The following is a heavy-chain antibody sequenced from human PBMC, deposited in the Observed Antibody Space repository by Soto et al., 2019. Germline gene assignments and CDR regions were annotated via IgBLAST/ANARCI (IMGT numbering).Heavy chain of an antibody. CDR1: GCTVTEYL. CDR2: ILPDDSDT. J-gene: IGHJ3*02. CDR3: ARTLLKTGTTRDAFDI. Sequence: GESPKRSGLRSGCTVTEYLMGGGRQMPGKGQEYMGIILPDDSDTRYSPSFQGQVTISADKSISTAYLQWSSLKASDSAMYYCARTLLKTGTTRDAFDIWGQGTMVTVSS. D-gene: IGHD1-1*01. V-gene: IGHV5-51*01.